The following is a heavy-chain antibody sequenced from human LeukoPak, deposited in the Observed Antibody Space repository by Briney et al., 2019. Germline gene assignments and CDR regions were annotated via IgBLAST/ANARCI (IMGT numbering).Heavy chain of an antibody. CDR2: LYSGGTT. D-gene: IGHD6-19*01. V-gene: IGHV3-53*01. Sequence: PGGSLRLSCAASGFTVSSSYMSWVRQAPGKGLEWVSMLYSGGTTYYADSVKGRFTISRDNSKNSLYLQMNSLRGEDTAVYYCARGHIAVAGHYGAGPSDSWGQGTLGTVSS. CDR1: GFTVSSSY. J-gene: IGHJ4*02. CDR3: ARGHIAVAGHYGAGPSDS.